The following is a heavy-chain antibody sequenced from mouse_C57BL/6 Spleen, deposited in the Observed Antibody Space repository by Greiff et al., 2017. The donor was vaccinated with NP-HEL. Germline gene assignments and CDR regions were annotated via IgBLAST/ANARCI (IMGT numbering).Heavy chain of an antibody. CDR3: ARGGDYDVRAMDY. J-gene: IGHJ4*01. CDR2: IYPGDGDT. Sequence: QVQLQQSGAELVKPGASVKISCKASGYAFSSYWMNWVKQRPGKGLEWIGQIYPGDGDTNYNGKFKGKATLTADKSSSTAYMQLSSLTSEDSAVYFCARGGDYDVRAMDYWGQGTSVTVSS. D-gene: IGHD2-4*01. CDR1: GYAFSSYW. V-gene: IGHV1-80*01.